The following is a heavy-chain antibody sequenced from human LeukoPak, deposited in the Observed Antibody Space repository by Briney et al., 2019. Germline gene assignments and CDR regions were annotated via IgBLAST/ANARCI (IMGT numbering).Heavy chain of an antibody. CDR1: GFRFSSFG. J-gene: IGHJ3*02. D-gene: IGHD3-10*01. V-gene: IGHV3-30*18. CDR3: AKVFGSGSYMYGFDI. Sequence: TGGSLRLSCGASGFRFSSFGMPWGRQAPGKGRGGVAVISSDGSNKEYGDSVKGRFTISRDNSKNTLYLQMNSLRAEDTAVFYCAKVFGSGSYMYGFDIWGQGTMVTVSS. CDR2: ISSDGSNK.